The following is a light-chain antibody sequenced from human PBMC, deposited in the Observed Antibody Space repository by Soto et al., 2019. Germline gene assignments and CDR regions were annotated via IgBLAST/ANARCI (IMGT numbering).Light chain of an antibody. V-gene: IGLV2-23*01. CDR2: EAS. J-gene: IGLJ3*02. CDR3: CSYLGNSRV. Sequence: QSALTQPASVSGSPGQSITISCAGITSDVGTYNLVSWYQHHPGKAPKLIIYEASKRPSGVSNRFSASKSGSTASLTISGLQAEDEADYYCCSYLGNSRVFGGRTKLTVL. CDR1: TSDVGTYNL.